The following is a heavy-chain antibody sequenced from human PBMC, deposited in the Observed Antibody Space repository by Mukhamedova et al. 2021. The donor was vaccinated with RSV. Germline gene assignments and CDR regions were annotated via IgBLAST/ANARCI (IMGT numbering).Heavy chain of an antibody. Sequence: EWVAVISYDGSNKYYADSVKGRFTISRDNSKNTLYLQMNSLRAEDTAVYYCARLREFDYWGQGTLVTVSS. CDR2: ISYDGSNK. CDR3: ARLREFDY. J-gene: IGHJ4*02. V-gene: IGHV3-30*04.